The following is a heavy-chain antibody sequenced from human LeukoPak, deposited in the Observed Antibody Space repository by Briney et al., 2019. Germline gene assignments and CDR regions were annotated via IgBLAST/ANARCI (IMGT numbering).Heavy chain of an antibody. J-gene: IGHJ4*02. CDR1: GGSISRSRYY. V-gene: IGHV4-39*01. Sequence: PSETLSLTCTVSGGSISRSRYYWGWIRQPPGKGLEWIGSIYYSGSTYYNPSLKSRVTISVDTSKNQFSLKLSSVTAADTAVYYCARGRAYYYDSSGYPSKYFDYWGQGTLVTVSS. D-gene: IGHD3-22*01. CDR2: IYYSGST. CDR3: ARGRAYYYDSSGYPSKYFDY.